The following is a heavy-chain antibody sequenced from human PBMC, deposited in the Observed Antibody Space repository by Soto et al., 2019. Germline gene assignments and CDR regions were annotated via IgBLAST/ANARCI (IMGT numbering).Heavy chain of an antibody. D-gene: IGHD2-15*01. CDR3: ARDPEDNSAFDI. CDR1: GYTFTSCG. V-gene: IGHV1-18*01. CDR2: ISAYNGNT. J-gene: IGHJ3*02. Sequence: AASVKVSCKASGYTFTSCGISWVRQAPGQGLEWMGWISAYNGNTNYAQKLQGRVTMTTDTSTSTAYMELRSLRSDDTAVYYCARDPEDNSAFDIWGQGTMVTVSS.